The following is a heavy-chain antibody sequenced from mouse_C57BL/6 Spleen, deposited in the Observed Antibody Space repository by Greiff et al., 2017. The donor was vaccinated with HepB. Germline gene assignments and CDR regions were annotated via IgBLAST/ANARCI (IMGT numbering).Heavy chain of an antibody. Sequence: QVHVKQPGAELVKPGASVKLSCKASGYTFTSYWMHWVKQRPGQGLEWIGMIHPNSGSTNYNEKFKSKATLTVDKSSSTAYMQLSSLTSEDSAVYYCARSRWDVDYFDYWGQGTTLTVSS. CDR1: GYTFTSYW. J-gene: IGHJ2*01. D-gene: IGHD4-1*01. CDR2: IHPNSGST. V-gene: IGHV1-64*01. CDR3: ARSRWDVDYFDY.